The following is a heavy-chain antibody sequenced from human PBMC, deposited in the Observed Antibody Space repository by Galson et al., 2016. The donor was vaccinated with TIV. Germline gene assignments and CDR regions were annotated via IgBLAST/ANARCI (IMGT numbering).Heavy chain of an antibody. CDR3: ARQSGYGSSWFPYYFDY. Sequence: SETLSLTCTVSGDSISNYYWSWIRQPPGKGLEWIGYIYYSGSTNYSPSLKSRVTISRDTSENQFSLKLSSVTAADTAVYYCARQSGYGSSWFPYYFDYWGQGTLVTVSS. J-gene: IGHJ4*02. CDR2: IYYSGST. V-gene: IGHV4-59*08. D-gene: IGHD6-13*01. CDR1: GDSISNYY.